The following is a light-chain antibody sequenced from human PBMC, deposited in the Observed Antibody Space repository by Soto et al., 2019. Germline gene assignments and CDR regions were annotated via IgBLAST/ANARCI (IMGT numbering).Light chain of an antibody. V-gene: IGKV3-20*01. CDR2: GSS. CDR1: QSITSSQ. Sequence: EIVLTQSPGTLSLSPGERATLSCRASQSITSSQLAWYQQRPGQAPRLLTYGSSSRATGIPDRFSGSGSGTDFTLTISRLESEDFAVYYCQQYGSAPFTFRGRTNVEIK. J-gene: IGKJ4*01. CDR3: QQYGSAPFT.